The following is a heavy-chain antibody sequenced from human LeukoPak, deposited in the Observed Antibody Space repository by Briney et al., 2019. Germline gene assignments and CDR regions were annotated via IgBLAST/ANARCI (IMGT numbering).Heavy chain of an antibody. CDR1: GFTFSSYA. J-gene: IGHJ3*02. D-gene: IGHD2-2*01. CDR3: ASEGDCSSTSCYAFDI. V-gene: IGHV3-30-3*01. CDR2: ISYDGSNK. Sequence: GGSLRLSCAASGFTFSSYAMHWVRQAPGKGLEWVAVISYDGSNKYYADSVKGRFTISRDNSKNTLYLQMNSLRAEDTAVYYCASEGDCSSTSCYAFDIWGQGTMVTVSS.